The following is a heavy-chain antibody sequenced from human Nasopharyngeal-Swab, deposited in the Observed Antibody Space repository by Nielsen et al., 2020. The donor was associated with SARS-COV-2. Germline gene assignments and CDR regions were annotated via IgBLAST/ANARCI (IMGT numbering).Heavy chain of an antibody. J-gene: IGHJ5*02. CDR2: IKQGGSET. D-gene: IGHD4-11*01. Sequence: GESLKISCAVSGFNFSPYSMSWVRQAPGKGLEWLATIKQGGSETFYVASVKGRFTISSDDSKNSVYLQINSLRAEDTAVYYCAREAHDYSNYRRGTEWFDPWGQGTLVTVSS. CDR1: GFNFSPYS. CDR3: AREAHDYSNYRRGTEWFDP. V-gene: IGHV3-7*01.